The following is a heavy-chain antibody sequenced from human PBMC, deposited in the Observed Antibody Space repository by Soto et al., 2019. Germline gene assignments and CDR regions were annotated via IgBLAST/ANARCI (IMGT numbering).Heavy chain of an antibody. Sequence: GESLKISCKGSGYSFTSYWIGWVRQMPGKGLEWMGIIYPGDSDTRYSPSFQGQVTISADKSISTAYLQWSSLKASDTAMYYCARPSCGCYNGGLDAFYIWGQGTMVPVS. J-gene: IGHJ3*02. V-gene: IGHV5-51*01. CDR2: IYPGDSDT. CDR1: GYSFTSYW. D-gene: IGHD1-1*01. CDR3: ARPSCGCYNGGLDAFYI.